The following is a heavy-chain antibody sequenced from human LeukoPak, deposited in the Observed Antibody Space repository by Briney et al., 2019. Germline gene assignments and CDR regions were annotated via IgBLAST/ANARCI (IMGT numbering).Heavy chain of an antibody. Sequence: PGGSRRPSFEAPEFTSISYTINWFRQAPGKGRGWASFISSSSSNIYSADSVKGRFTISRDNAKNSLYLQMNSLRAEDTADYYCTRAGWYSSGWNPFDYWGQGTLVTVSS. J-gene: IGHJ4*02. V-gene: IGHV3-21*01. D-gene: IGHD6-19*01. CDR1: EFTSISYT. CDR2: ISSSSSNI. CDR3: TRAGWYSSGWNPFDY.